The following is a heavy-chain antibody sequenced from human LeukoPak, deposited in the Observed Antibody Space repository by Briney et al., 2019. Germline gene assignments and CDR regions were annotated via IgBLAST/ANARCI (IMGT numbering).Heavy chain of an antibody. Sequence: SETLSLTYTVSCGSISSSDYYCGWIRQPPGKGLEWIGNIYYTGSSSYNSSLKSRVTISVDTSKNQFSLQLRSVTAAETAVYYCARENYCTNGVCWAFDPCGQGNLVTVSS. J-gene: IGHJ5*02. CDR2: IYYTGSS. V-gene: IGHV4-39*07. D-gene: IGHD2-8*01. CDR3: ARENYCTNGVCWAFDP. CDR1: CGSISSSDYY.